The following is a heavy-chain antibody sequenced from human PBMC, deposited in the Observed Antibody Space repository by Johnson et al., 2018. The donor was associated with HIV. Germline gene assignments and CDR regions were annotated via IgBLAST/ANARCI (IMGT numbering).Heavy chain of an antibody. CDR2: ISWNSGSI. CDR1: GFTFDDYA. D-gene: IGHD6-13*01. J-gene: IGHJ3*02. V-gene: IGHV3-9*01. CDR3: AKAYSSSWYGLDAFDI. Sequence: VQLVESGGGLVQPGRSLRLSCAASGFTFDDYAMHWVRQAPGKGLEWVSGISWNSGSIGYADSVKGRFPISRDNAKNSLYLQMNSLRAEDTALYYCAKAYSSSWYGLDAFDIWGQGTMVTVSS.